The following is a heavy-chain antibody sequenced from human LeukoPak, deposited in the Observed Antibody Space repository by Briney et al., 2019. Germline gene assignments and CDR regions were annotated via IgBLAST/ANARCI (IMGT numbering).Heavy chain of an antibody. CDR2: IKQDGSEK. J-gene: IGHJ6*03. Sequence: QPGGSLRLSCAASGFTFSSYWMSWVRQAPGKGLEWVANIKQDGSEKYYVDSVKGRFTISRDNAKNSLYLQMNSLRAEDTAVYYRATLTTVTPYYYYYYYMDVWGKGTTVTVSS. CDR1: GFTFSSYW. CDR3: ATLTTVTPYYYYYYYMDV. V-gene: IGHV3-7*01. D-gene: IGHD4-17*01.